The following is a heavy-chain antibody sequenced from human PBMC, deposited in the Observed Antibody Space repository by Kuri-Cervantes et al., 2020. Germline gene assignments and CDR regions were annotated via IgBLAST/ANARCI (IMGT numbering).Heavy chain of an antibody. D-gene: IGHD2-21*02. CDR2: ISAYNGNT. Sequence: ASVKVSCKASGYTCTSYGISWVRQAPGQGLEWMGWISAYNGNTNYAQKLQGRVTMTTDTSTSTAYMELRSLRSDDTAVYYCARALGDLYYYYGMDVWGQGTTVTVSS. CDR3: ARALGDLYYYYGMDV. V-gene: IGHV1-18*01. CDR1: GYTCTSYG. J-gene: IGHJ6*02.